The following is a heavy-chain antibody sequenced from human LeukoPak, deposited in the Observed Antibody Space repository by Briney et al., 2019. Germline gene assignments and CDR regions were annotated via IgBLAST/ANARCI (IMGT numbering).Heavy chain of an antibody. Sequence: AGGSLRLSCAASGFTFSSYWMSWVREAPGMGLEWVANIKQDGSEKYYVDSVKGRFTISRDNAKNSLYLQMNSLRAEDTAVYYCARGPSPVRRHLYYYYMDVWGKGTTVTISS. V-gene: IGHV3-7*01. CDR1: GFTFSSYW. D-gene: IGHD3-10*01. CDR3: ARGPSPVRRHLYYYYMDV. J-gene: IGHJ6*03. CDR2: IKQDGSEK.